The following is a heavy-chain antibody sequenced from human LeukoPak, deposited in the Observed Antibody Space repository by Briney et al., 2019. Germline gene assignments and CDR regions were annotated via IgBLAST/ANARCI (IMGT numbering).Heavy chain of an antibody. CDR3: AKGRRGRYFDWLFP. CDR1: GFTFSSYG. J-gene: IGHJ5*02. Sequence: GGSLRLSCAASGFTFSSYGMHWVRQAPGQGLEWVAFIRYDGSNKYYADSVKGRFTISRDNSKNTLYLEINSLRAEDTAVYYCAKGRRGRYFDWLFPWGQGTLVTVSS. V-gene: IGHV3-30*02. D-gene: IGHD3-9*01. CDR2: IRYDGSNK.